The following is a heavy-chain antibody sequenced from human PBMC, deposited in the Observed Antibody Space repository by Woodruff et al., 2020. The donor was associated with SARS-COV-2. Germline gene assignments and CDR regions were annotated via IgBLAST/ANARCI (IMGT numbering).Heavy chain of an antibody. V-gene: IGHV4-30-2*05. D-gene: IGHD3-22*01. CDR3: ARAYDSSGYYPDY. J-gene: IGHJ4*02. Sequence: YNPSLKSRVTISVDTSKNQFSLKLSSVTAADTAVYYCARAYDSSGYYPDYWGQGTLVTVSS.